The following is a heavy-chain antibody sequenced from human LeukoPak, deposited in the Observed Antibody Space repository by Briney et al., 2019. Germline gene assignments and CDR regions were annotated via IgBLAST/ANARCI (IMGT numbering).Heavy chain of an antibody. D-gene: IGHD4-17*01. V-gene: IGHV3-15*01. CDR2: IKSKTDGGTT. CDR1: GFTFSSYW. J-gene: IGHJ1*01. CDR3: ARVITVYNDYEEVAEYFQH. Sequence: PGGSLRLSCAASGFTFSSYWMSWVRQAPGKGLEWVGRIKSKTDGGTTDYAAPVKGRFTISRDDSKNTLYLQMNSLRAEDTAVYYCARVITVYNDYEEVAEYFQHWGQGTLVIVSS.